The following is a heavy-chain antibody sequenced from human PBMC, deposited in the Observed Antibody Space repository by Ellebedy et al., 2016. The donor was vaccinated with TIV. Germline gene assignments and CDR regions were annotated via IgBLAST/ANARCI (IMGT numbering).Heavy chain of an antibody. CDR3: ARRLDRTDAFDI. CDR1: GGTFNNYD. V-gene: IGHV1-69*04. D-gene: IGHD1-1*01. Sequence: SVKLSCXASGGTFNNYDINWVRQAPGRGLEWMGMIIPLVDIANYAQKFQGGVTITADKSTRKVYMELTSLRSEDTAVYFCARRLDRTDAFDIWGQGTMVTVSS. J-gene: IGHJ3*02. CDR2: IIPLVDIA.